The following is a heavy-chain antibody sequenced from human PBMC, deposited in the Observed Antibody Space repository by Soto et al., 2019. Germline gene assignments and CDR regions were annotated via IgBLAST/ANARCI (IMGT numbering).Heavy chain of an antibody. CDR3: ARDYDVNTAVDYWYFDL. J-gene: IGHJ2*01. CDR1: GGSITNHY. CDR2: IYPSGRA. D-gene: IGHD5-18*01. Sequence: QVQLQESGPRLVTPSETLTLTCSLSGGSITNHYWGWIRQPPGKGLEIIGRIYPSGRAHYTPSLQRRVTMSVDTSKNQFSLKVTSVTAADTAIYYCARDYDVNTAVDYWYFDLWGRGTLVTVSS. V-gene: IGHV4-4*07.